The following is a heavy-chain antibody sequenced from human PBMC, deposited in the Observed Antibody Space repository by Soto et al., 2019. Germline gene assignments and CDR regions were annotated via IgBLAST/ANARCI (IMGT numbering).Heavy chain of an antibody. Sequence: GGSLRLSCVASELTFSSYEMNWVRQAPGKGLEWVSYISSSGATIYYADSVKGRFTISRDNAKNSLYLQMNSLRAEDTAVYYCVRFGGAAAGPGDYWGQGTLVTVSS. J-gene: IGHJ4*02. CDR3: VRFGGAAAGPGDY. CDR2: ISSSGATI. CDR1: ELTFSSYE. D-gene: IGHD6-13*01. V-gene: IGHV3-48*03.